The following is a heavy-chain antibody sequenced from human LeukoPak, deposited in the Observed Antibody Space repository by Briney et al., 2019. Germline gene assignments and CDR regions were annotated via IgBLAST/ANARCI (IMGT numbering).Heavy chain of an antibody. D-gene: IGHD3-16*01. CDR2: ISYDGSNK. J-gene: IGHJ4*02. Sequence: PGGSLRLSCAASGFTFSSYGMHWVRQAPGKGLEWVAVISYDGSNKYYADSVKGRFTISRDNSKKTLYLRMNSLRAEDTAVYYCAKDLHDYVWGSYGHGDPFDYWGLGTLVTVSA. CDR3: AKDLHDYVWGSYGHGDPFDY. V-gene: IGHV3-30*18. CDR1: GFTFSSYG.